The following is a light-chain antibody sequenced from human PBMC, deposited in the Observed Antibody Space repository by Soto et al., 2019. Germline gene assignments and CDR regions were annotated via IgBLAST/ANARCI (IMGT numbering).Light chain of an antibody. J-gene: IGKJ4*01. CDR1: QSVSNNY. Sequence: EIVLTQSPGTLSLSPRERATLSCRASQSVSNNYLAWYQQKPGQTPRLLIYGASNRATGSPDRFSGSGSGTDFTLTISRLERAGVAVYYCQQYGSSPPLSVGGGTKVDIK. CDR2: GAS. CDR3: QQYGSSPPLS. V-gene: IGKV3-20*01.